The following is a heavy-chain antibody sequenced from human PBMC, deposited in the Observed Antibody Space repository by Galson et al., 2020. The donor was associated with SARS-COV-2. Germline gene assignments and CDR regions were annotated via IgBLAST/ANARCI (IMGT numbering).Heavy chain of an antibody. D-gene: IGHD2-2*01. CDR2: IGTAGDT. V-gene: IGHV3-13*01. J-gene: IGHJ6*03. CDR1: GFTFSSYD. Sequence: GGSLRLSCAASGFTFSSYDMHWVRQDTGKGLEWVSAIGTAGDTYYQGYVKGRFTISRENAKNYLYLQMNSRRAGDTAVYYCARGDSTSWYYYMDVWGKGTTVTVSS. CDR3: ARGDSTSWYYYMDV.